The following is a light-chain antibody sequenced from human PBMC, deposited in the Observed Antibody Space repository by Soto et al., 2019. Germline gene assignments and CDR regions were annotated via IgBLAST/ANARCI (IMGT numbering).Light chain of an antibody. Sequence: EIVLTQSPGTLSLSPGERATLSCRASQSFSSNFLAWYQQKPGQAPRLLIYSASSRATGIPDRFSGSGSGTDFTLTIRRLEPEDFAVYXXQXXXXWPPGRTFGQGTKVEIK. V-gene: IGKV3-20*01. CDR2: SAS. CDR3: QXXXXWPPGRT. CDR1: QSFSSNF. J-gene: IGKJ1*01.